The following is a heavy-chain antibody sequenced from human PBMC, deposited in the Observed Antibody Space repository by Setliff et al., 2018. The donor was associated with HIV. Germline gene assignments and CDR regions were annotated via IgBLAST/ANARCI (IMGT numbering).Heavy chain of an antibody. CDR1: GFTFSSYS. CDR3: AANIMGLTPDDY. CDR2: ISSSSTSI. D-gene: IGHD1-26*01. Sequence: GGSLRLSCAASGFTFSSYSMNWVRQAPGKGLEWVSSISSSSTSIYYADSVKGRFTISRDTAKNTLFLQLNSLRAEDTAVYYCAANIMGLTPDDYWGQGTLVTVSS. J-gene: IGHJ4*02. V-gene: IGHV3-21*01.